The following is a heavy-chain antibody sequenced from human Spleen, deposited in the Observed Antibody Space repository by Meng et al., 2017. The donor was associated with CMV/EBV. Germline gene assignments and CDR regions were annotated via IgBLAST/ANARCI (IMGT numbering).Heavy chain of an antibody. V-gene: IGHV1-2*02. CDR3: ASGSYPYDAFDV. Sequence: ASVKVSCKASGDTFSSYAISWVRQAPGQGLEWMGWIGPKSGDTNYAQKFHGRVTMTRDTSSSTAYMELSSVRSDDTAVYYCASGSYPYDAFDVWGQGTMVTVSS. CDR1: GDTFSSYA. J-gene: IGHJ3*01. D-gene: IGHD1-26*01. CDR2: IGPKSGDT.